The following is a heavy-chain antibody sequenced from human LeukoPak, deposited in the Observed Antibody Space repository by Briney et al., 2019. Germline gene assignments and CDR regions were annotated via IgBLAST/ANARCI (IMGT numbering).Heavy chain of an antibody. CDR2: INPSGGST. D-gene: IGHD3-16*01. CDR3: ARRGLGIGYDY. Sequence: ASVKVSCKASGYTFTTYYMHWVRQAPGQGLEWMGIINPSGGSTSYAQKFQGRVTMTRDTSTSTVYMELSSLRSEDTAVYHCARRGLGIGYDYWGQGTLVTVSS. V-gene: IGHV1-46*01. J-gene: IGHJ4*02. CDR1: GYTFTTYY.